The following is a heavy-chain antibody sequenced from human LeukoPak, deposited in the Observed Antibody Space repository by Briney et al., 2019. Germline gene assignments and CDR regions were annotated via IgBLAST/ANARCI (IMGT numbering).Heavy chain of an antibody. J-gene: IGHJ3*02. V-gene: IGHV1-69*13. Sequence: SVKVSCKASGGTFSSYAISWVRQAPGQGLEWMGGIIPIFGTANYAQKFQGRVTITADESTSTAYMELRSLRSDDTAVYYCARDKDYAFHIWGQGTLVTISS. CDR2: IIPIFGTA. CDR3: ARDKDYAFHI. D-gene: IGHD4-11*01. CDR1: GGTFSSYA.